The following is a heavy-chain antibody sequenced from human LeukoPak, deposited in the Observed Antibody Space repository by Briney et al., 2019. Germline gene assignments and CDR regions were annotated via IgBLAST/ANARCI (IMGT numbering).Heavy chain of an antibody. J-gene: IGHJ6*03. D-gene: IGHD2-21*02. Sequence: GGSLRLSCEAPGFTFSNYAMAWVRQSPGKGLEWVSGITGSGGHTYYADSVKGRFTSSRDNSKNTLYLQMNSLRAEDTAVYYCTKDLTDYHYYYTDVWGKGTTVIVSS. CDR1: GFTFSNYA. V-gene: IGHV3-23*01. CDR2: ITGSGGHT. CDR3: TKDLTDYHYYYTDV.